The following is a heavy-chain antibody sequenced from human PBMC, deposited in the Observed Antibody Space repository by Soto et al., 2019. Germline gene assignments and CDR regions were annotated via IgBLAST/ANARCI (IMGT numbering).Heavy chain of an antibody. D-gene: IGHD3-3*01. Sequence: SVKVSCKASGGTFSSYAISWVRQAPGQGLEWMGGIIPISGAANYAHKFQGRVTITADVSASTAYMELSSLRSEDTAVYYCAGSLRFFLAGMDVWGQGTTVTVSS. V-gene: IGHV1-69*13. CDR1: GGTFSSYA. CDR2: IIPISGAA. J-gene: IGHJ6*02. CDR3: AGSLRFFLAGMDV.